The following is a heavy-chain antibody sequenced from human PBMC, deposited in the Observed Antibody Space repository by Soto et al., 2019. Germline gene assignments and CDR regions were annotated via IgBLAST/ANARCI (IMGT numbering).Heavy chain of an antibody. CDR2: ISYDGSNK. V-gene: IGHV3-30-3*01. J-gene: IGHJ6*02. Sequence: GGSLRLSCAASGFAFSSYAMHWVRQAPGKGLEWVAVISYDGSNKYYADSVKGRFTISRDNSKNTLYLQMNSLRAEDTAVYYCERTHKSGYNAYGMDVWGQGTTVTVYS. CDR1: GFAFSSYA. D-gene: IGHD3-3*01. CDR3: ERTHKSGYNAYGMDV.